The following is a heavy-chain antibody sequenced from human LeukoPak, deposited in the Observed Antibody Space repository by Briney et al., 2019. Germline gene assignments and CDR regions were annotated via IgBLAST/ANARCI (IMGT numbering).Heavy chain of an antibody. CDR1: GFTFSSYE. CDR2: ISSSGSTI. CDR3: ARAKRGSYGFKY. D-gene: IGHD5-18*01. V-gene: IGHV3-48*03. Sequence: PGGSLRLSCAASGFTFSSYEMNWVRQAPGKGLEWVSYISSSGSTIYYADSVKGRFTISRDNAKNSLYLQMNSQRAEDTAVYYCARAKRGSYGFKYWGQGTLVTVSS. J-gene: IGHJ4*02.